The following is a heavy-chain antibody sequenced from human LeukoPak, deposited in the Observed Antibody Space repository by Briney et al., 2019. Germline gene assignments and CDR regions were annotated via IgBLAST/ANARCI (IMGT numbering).Heavy chain of an antibody. V-gene: IGHV1-69*05. Sequence: WASVKVSCKASGGTFSSYAISWVRQAPGQGLEWMGGIIPIFGTANYAQKFQGRVTITTDESTSTAYMELSSLRSEDTAMYYCAKSGYGSGWHNYGYSEYWGQGTQVTVSS. D-gene: IGHD2-15*01. CDR3: AKSGYGSGWHNYGYSEY. CDR2: IIPIFGTA. J-gene: IGHJ4*02. CDR1: GGTFSSYA.